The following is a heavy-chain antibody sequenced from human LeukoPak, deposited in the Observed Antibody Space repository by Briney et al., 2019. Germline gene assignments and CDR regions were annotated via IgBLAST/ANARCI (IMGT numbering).Heavy chain of an antibody. Sequence: ASVKVSCKASGYTFTGYYMHWVRQAPGQGLWWMGWINPNSGGTNYAQKFQGRVTMTRDTSISTAYMELSRLRSDDTAVYYCARSRTGSGFLFDYWGQGTLVTVSS. CDR1: GYTFTGYY. V-gene: IGHV1-2*02. CDR3: ARSRTGSGFLFDY. CDR2: INPNSGGT. D-gene: IGHD3-10*01. J-gene: IGHJ4*02.